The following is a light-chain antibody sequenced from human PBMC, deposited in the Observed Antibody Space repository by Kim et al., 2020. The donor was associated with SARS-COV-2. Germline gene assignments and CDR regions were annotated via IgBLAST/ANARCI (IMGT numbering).Light chain of an antibody. Sequence: PGERATLSCRASQSISSTYLAWYQQKPGQAPRLLIYGASSRATGIPDRFSGSGSGTDFTLTISRLEPEDSAVYFCQQYGTSPPWTFGQGTKVEIK. CDR1: QSISSTY. V-gene: IGKV3-20*01. CDR2: GAS. CDR3: QQYGTSPPWT. J-gene: IGKJ1*01.